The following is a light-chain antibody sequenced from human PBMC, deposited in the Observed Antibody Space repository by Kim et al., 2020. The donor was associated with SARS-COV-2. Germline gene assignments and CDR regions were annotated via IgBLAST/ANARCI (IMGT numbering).Light chain of an antibody. CDR1: SPNSDGNY. V-gene: IGLV1-47*01. Sequence: GQGVVISCSGSSPNSDGNYVSWYQQFPGMAPKLLIYRHNQRPSGVPDRFSGSKSGTAASLAIEGLRSDDEAIYYCAAWDDRVNGPVFGGGTQLTVL. J-gene: IGLJ3*02. CDR2: RHN. CDR3: AAWDDRVNGPV.